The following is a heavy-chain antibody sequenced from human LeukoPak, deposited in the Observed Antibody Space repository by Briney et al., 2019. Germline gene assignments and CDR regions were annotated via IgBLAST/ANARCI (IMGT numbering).Heavy chain of an antibody. CDR3: ARGLRGYCTNGVCPNFDY. Sequence: GGSLRLSCAASGFTFSSYSMNWVRQAPGKGLEWVSPISSSSSYIYYADSVKGRFTISRDNAKNSLYLQMNSLRAEDTAVYYRARGLRGYCTNGVCPNFDYWGQGTLVTVSS. CDR2: ISSSSSYI. V-gene: IGHV3-21*01. CDR1: GFTFSSYS. D-gene: IGHD2-8*01. J-gene: IGHJ4*02.